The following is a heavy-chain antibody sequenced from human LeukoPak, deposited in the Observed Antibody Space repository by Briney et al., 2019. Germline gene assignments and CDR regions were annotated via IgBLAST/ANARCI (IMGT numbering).Heavy chain of an antibody. D-gene: IGHD3-10*01. J-gene: IGHJ4*02. CDR1: GFTFSSYA. V-gene: IGHV3-23*01. Sequence: PGGSLRLSCAASGFTFSSYAMSWVRQAPGKGLEWVSAISGSGGSTYYADSVKGRFTISRDNSKNTLYLQMNGLRAEDTAVYYCARVDYASGSYYWGQGTLVTVSS. CDR3: ARVDYASGSYY. CDR2: ISGSGGST.